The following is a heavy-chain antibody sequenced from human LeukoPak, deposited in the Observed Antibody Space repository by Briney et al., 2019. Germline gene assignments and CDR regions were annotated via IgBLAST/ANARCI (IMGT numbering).Heavy chain of an antibody. CDR1: GYTFTSYG. D-gene: IGHD3-22*01. V-gene: IGHV1-18*01. CDR3: ARGSMIIGFDY. J-gene: IGHJ4*02. CDR2: ISAYNGNT. Sequence: ASVKVSCKASGYTFTSYGISWVRQAPGQGLEWMGWISAYNGNTNYAQKLQGRVTMTRDTSISTAYMELSRLRSDDTAVYYCARGSMIIGFDYWGQGTLVTVSS.